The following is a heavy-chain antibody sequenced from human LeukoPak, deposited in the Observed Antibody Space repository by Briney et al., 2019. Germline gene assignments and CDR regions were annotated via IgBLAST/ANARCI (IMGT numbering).Heavy chain of an antibody. CDR2: IIPILGIA. CDR1: GGTFSSYA. J-gene: IGHJ6*02. V-gene: IGHV1-69*04. Sequence: GASVKVSCKASGGTFSSYAISWVRQAPGQGLEWMGRIIPILGIANYAQKFQGRVTITADKSTSTAYMELSSLRSEDTAVYYCARAYLARISPYYYGMDVWGQGTTVTVSS. CDR3: ARAYLARISPYYYGMDV.